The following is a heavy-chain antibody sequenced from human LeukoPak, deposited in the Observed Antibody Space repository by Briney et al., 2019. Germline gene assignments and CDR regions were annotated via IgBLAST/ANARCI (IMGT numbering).Heavy chain of an antibody. CDR2: IKQDGSEK. Sequence: GGSLRLSCAASGFTFSSYWMSWVRQAPGKGLEWVANIKQDGSEKYYVDSVKGRFTISRDNSKDTLFLQMNSLRPEVTAMYFCAKSALRFGVHWYFDLWGRGTLVTVSS. CDR1: GFTFSSYW. CDR3: AKSALRFGVHWYFDL. V-gene: IGHV3-7*01. D-gene: IGHD3-10*01. J-gene: IGHJ2*01.